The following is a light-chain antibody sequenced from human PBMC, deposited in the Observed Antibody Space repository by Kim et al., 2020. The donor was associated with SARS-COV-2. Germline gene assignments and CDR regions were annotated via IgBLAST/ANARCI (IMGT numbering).Light chain of an antibody. Sequence: SYELTQSPSVSVAPGKTARITCGGNNIGNKSVHWYQQKPGQAPVLVIYYGSDRPSGIPERFSGSNAGNTDTLTISRVEAGDEADYYCQVWDSSSDHWLFGGGTQLTVL. V-gene: IGLV3-21*04. CDR3: QVWDSSSDHWL. CDR1: NIGNKS. CDR2: YGS. J-gene: IGLJ3*02.